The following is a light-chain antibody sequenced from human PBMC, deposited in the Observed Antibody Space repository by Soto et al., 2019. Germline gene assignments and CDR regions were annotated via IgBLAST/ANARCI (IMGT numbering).Light chain of an antibody. CDR1: SSDVGSYNL. CDR3: CSYAGSSV. Sequence: QSALTQPASVSGSPGQSITISCTGTSSDVGSYNLVSWYQQHPGKAPKLRISEVSKRPSGVYNRFSGSKSGNTASLTISGLQAEDEADYYCCSYAGSSVFGTGTQLTVL. V-gene: IGLV2-23*02. CDR2: EVS. J-gene: IGLJ7*01.